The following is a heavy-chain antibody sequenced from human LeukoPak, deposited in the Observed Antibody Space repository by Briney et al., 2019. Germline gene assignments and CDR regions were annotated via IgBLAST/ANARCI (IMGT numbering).Heavy chain of an antibody. CDR3: AREGYCSGGSCYSGAPFDY. V-gene: IGHV1-46*01. Sequence: ASVKVSCKASGYTFTSYYMHWVRQAPGQGREWMGIINPSGGSTSYAQKFQGRVTMTRDTSTSTVYMELSSLRSEDTAVYYCAREGYCSGGSCYSGAPFDYWGQGTLVTVSS. J-gene: IGHJ4*02. CDR1: GYTFTSYY. D-gene: IGHD2-15*01. CDR2: INPSGGST.